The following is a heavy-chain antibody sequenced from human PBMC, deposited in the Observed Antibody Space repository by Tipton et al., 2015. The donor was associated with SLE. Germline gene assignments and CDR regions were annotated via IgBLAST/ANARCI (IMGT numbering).Heavy chain of an antibody. Sequence: SLRLSCTVSGGSISSSSYYWGWIRQPPGKGLEWISVIYSGGSSTYYADSVKGRFTISRDNSKNTLYLQMNSLRAEDTAVYYCAKDQGPPYYDSSGYSFDYWGQGTLVTVSS. CDR1: GGSISSSSYY. J-gene: IGHJ4*02. V-gene: IGHV3-23*03. CDR3: AKDQGPPYYDSSGYSFDY. D-gene: IGHD3-22*01. CDR2: IYSGGSST.